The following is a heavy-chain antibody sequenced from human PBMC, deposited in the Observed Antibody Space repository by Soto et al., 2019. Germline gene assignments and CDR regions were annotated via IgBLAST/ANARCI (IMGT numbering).Heavy chain of an antibody. CDR1: GFTFDDYA. CDR3: AKDVVPAANFYYYYGMDV. J-gene: IGHJ6*02. CDR2: ISWNSGSI. V-gene: IGHV3-9*01. Sequence: GGSLRLSCAAAGFTFDDYAMHWVRQAPGKGLEWVSGISWNSGSIGYADSVQGRFTISRDNAKHSLFLQMNSLRAEDTALYYCAKDVVPAANFYYYYGMDVWGQGTTVTVSS. D-gene: IGHD2-2*01.